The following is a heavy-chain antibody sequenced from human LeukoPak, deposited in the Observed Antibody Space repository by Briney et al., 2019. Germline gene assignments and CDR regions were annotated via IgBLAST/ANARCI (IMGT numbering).Heavy chain of an antibody. CDR1: GGSFSIYY. CDR2: IYYSGST. Sequence: PSETLSLTCTVSGGSFSIYYWIWLRQPPGKGRVCIGYIYYSGSTNYNPSLKSRVTISIDTSKNQFSLKVTSVTAAATAVYYCARVDYDSSGYFDYWGQGTPVTVSS. CDR3: ARVDYDSSGYFDY. J-gene: IGHJ4*02. D-gene: IGHD3-22*01. V-gene: IGHV4-59*01.